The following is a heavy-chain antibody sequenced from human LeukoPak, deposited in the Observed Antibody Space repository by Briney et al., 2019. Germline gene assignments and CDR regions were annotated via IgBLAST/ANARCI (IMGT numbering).Heavy chain of an antibody. CDR1: GYTFTSYG. Sequence: ASVKVSCKASGYTFTSYGISWVRQAPGQGLEWMGWISAYNGNTNYAQKLQGRVTMTTDTSTSTAYMELRSLRSDDTAVYYCARDPSPWYSSSRGGSFDYWGQGTLVTVSS. CDR3: ARDPSPWYSSSRGGSFDY. V-gene: IGHV1-18*01. CDR2: ISAYNGNT. D-gene: IGHD6-13*01. J-gene: IGHJ4*02.